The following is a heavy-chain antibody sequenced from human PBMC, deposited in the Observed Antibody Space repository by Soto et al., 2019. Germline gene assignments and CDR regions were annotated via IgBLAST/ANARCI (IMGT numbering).Heavy chain of an antibody. J-gene: IGHJ3*02. CDR3: AIDYDILTGYYNAAHDAFDI. CDR1: GYTFTSYG. D-gene: IGHD3-9*01. V-gene: IGHV1-18*01. Sequence: GASVKVSCKASGYTFTSYGISWVRQAPGQGLGWMGWISAYNGNTNYAQKLQGRVTMTTDTSTSTAYMELRSLRSDDTAVYYCAIDYDILTGYYNAAHDAFDIWGQGTMVTVSS. CDR2: ISAYNGNT.